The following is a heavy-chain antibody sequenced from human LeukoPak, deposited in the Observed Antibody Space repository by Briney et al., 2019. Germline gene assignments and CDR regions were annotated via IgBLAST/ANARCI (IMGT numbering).Heavy chain of an antibody. D-gene: IGHD2-2*01. J-gene: IGHJ5*02. CDR3: ARRLTQYDCFDP. Sequence: SQTLSLTCAISGDSVSSNSVTWNWIRQSPSRGLEWLARTYYRSTWYNDYAVSVRGRITVNPDTSKNQFSLHLNSVTPEDTAVYYCARRLTQYDCFDPWGQGILVTVSS. CDR2: TYYRSTWYN. V-gene: IGHV6-1*01. CDR1: GDSVSSNSVT.